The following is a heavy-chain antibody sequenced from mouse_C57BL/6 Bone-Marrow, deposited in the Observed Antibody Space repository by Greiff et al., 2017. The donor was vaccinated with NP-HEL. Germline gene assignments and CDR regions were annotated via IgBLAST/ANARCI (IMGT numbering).Heavy chain of an antibody. J-gene: IGHJ4*01. D-gene: IGHD1-1*01. Sequence: EVMLVESGGGLVQPGGSMKLSCVASGFTFSNYWMNWVRQSPEKGLEWVAQIRLKSDNYATHYAESVKGRFTISRDDSKSSVYLQMNNLRAEDTGIYYCTDYYYGSSYRSYAMDYWGQGTSVTVSS. CDR1: GFTFSNYW. CDR3: TDYYYGSSYRSYAMDY. CDR2: IRLKSDNYAT. V-gene: IGHV6-3*01.